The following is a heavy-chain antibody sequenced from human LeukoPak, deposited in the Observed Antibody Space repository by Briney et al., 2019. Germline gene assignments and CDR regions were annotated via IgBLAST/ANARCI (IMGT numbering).Heavy chain of an antibody. CDR2: IYYGGST. Sequence: SETLSLTCTVSGGSISSSSYYWSWIRQPPGKGLEWIGYIYYGGSTNYNPSLKSRVTISVDTSKNQFSLKLTSVSAADTAVYYCARGMTTVVSPDYWGQGTLVTVSS. J-gene: IGHJ4*02. CDR3: ARGMTTVVSPDY. D-gene: IGHD4-23*01. V-gene: IGHV4-61*01. CDR1: GGSISSSSYY.